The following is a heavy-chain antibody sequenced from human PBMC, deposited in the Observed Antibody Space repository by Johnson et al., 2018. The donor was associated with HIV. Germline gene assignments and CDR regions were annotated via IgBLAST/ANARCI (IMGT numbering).Heavy chain of an antibody. V-gene: IGHV3-23*04. CDR2: NSGSGGST. D-gene: IGHD6-13*01. J-gene: IGHJ3*02. CDR1: GFSFSSYA. CDR3: ASRLTGYSRSWHAFDI. Sequence: MLLVESGGGLVQPGGSLRLSCAASGFSFSSYAMSWVRQAPGKGLEWVSANSGSGGSTYYADSVKGRFTISRDNSKNTLYLQMNSLRAEDTAVYYCASRLTGYSRSWHAFDIWGQGTMVTVSS.